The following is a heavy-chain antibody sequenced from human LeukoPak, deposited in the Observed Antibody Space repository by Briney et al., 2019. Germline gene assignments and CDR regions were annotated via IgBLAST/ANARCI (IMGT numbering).Heavy chain of an antibody. D-gene: IGHD2-2*03. CDR1: GFTFSSYG. V-gene: IGHV3-30*18. CDR3: AKDYGYCSSTSCLYFDY. J-gene: IGHJ4*02. Sequence: PGGSLRLSCAASGFTFSSYGMHWVRQAPGKGLEWVAVISYDGSNKYYADSVKGRFTISRDNSKNTLYLQMNSLRAEDTAVYYCAKDYGYCSSTSCLYFDYWGQGTLVTVSS. CDR2: ISYDGSNK.